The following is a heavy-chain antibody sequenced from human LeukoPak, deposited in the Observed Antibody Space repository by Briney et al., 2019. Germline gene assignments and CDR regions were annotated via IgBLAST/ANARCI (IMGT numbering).Heavy chain of an antibody. V-gene: IGHV3-48*03. J-gene: IGHJ4*02. CDR3: ARDSLGVAANY. Sequence: PGGSLRLSCAASGFTFSSYEMNWVRQAPGKGLEWVSYISSSGSTIYYADSVKGRFTISRDNAKNSLYLQMNSLGAEDTAVYYCARDSLGVAANYWGQGTLVTVSS. CDR1: GFTFSSYE. D-gene: IGHD2-15*01. CDR2: ISSSGSTI.